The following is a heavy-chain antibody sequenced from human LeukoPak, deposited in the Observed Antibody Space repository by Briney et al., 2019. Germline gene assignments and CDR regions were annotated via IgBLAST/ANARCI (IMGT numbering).Heavy chain of an antibody. V-gene: IGHV6-1*01. D-gene: IGHD6-13*01. CDR1: GDSVSSNSAA. CDR2: TYYRSKWYN. CDR3: ARDPIAAAARYNWFDP. Sequence: SQTLSLTCAISGDSVSSNSAAWNWIRQSPSRGLEWLGRTYYRSKWYNDYAVSVKSRITINPDTSKNQFSLQLNSVTPVDTAVYYCARDPIAAAARYNWFDPWGQGTLVTVSS. J-gene: IGHJ5*02.